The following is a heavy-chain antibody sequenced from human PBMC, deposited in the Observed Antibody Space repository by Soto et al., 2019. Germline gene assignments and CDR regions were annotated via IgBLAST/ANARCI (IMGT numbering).Heavy chain of an antibody. Sequence: EVQLLVSGGGLVQPGWSLRLSCAASGFTFSSYAMSWVRQAPGQGLEWVSAISGSGGSTYYSDSVKGRFTISRDNSKNPLYLQLNSLRDEDTAVYYCANAGIVVPALPWGQGTLVTVSS. CDR2: ISGSGGST. D-gene: IGHD2-2*01. CDR1: GFTFSSYA. J-gene: IGHJ5*02. V-gene: IGHV3-23*01. CDR3: ANAGIVVPALP.